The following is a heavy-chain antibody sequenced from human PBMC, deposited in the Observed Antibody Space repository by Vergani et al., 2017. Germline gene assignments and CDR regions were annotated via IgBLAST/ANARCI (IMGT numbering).Heavy chain of an antibody. J-gene: IGHJ4*02. CDR3: ARDRDLSTIDY. CDR1: GVSINDSDSY. Sequence: QVQLQESGPGVVKPSQTLSLTCTVSGVSINDSDSYWTWIRQSPGKGLEWIGYIYHSGSPFYNPSLKSRFTISIDTSRNRFSLRLPSVTAADTAVYFCARDRDLSTIDYRGQGTLVTVSS. D-gene: IGHD3-16*02. CDR2: IYHSGSP. V-gene: IGHV4-30-4*08.